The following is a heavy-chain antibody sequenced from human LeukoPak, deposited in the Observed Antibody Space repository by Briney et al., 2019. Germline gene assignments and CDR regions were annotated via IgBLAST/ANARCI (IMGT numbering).Heavy chain of an antibody. CDR2: VYYSGNT. CDR1: GGSLSSYY. J-gene: IGHJ6*02. D-gene: IGHD5/OR15-5a*01. V-gene: IGHV4-59*01. Sequence: SETLSLTCTVSGGSLSSYYWSWIRQPPGKGLEWIGYVYYSGNTNYNPSLKSRVTISLDTSKNQFSLKLSPVTAADTAVYYCARVSVVYGMDVWGRGTTVTVSS. CDR3: ARVSVVYGMDV.